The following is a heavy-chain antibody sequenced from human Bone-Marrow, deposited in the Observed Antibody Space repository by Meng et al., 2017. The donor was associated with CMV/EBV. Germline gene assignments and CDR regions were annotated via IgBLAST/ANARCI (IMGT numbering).Heavy chain of an antibody. D-gene: IGHD2-8*01. J-gene: IGHJ4*02. CDR2: IYYSGST. CDR3: ARQSPLMAYDY. CDR1: GGSISSSSYY. V-gene: IGHV4-39*01. Sequence: SETLSLTCPVSGGSISSSSYYWGWIRQPPGKGLEWMGSIYYSGSTYYNPALRRRVNISVDTSKNQFSLKLSSVTAADTAVYHCARQSPLMAYDYWGQGTLVTVSS.